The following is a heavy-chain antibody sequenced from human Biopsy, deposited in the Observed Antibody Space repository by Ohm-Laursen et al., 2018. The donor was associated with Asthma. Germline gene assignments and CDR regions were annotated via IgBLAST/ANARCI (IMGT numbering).Heavy chain of an antibody. V-gene: IGHV1-69*13. CDR3: ARVDAIMISGDFYFYSGFDL. D-gene: IGHD3-16*01. Sequence: AASVKVSCKASGYTFTSYDINWVRQATGQGLEWMGGIIPMYGVPKVAQRFQGRVTITADESTSTAYMEMSSLRSEDTAVYYCARVDAIMISGDFYFYSGFDLWGQGTTVRVSS. CDR2: IIPMYGVP. CDR1: GYTFTSYD. J-gene: IGHJ6*02.